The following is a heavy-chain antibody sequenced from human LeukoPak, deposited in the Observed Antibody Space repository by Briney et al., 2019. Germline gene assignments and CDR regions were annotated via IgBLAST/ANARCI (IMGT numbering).Heavy chain of an antibody. D-gene: IGHD6-19*01. CDR3: ARGEGIAVAGTGY. CDR2: IYYSGST. J-gene: IGHJ4*02. Sequence: PSETLSLTCTVSGGSISSYYWSWIRQPPGKGLEWIGYIYYSGSTNYNPSLKSRVTISVGTSKNQFSLKLSSVTAADTAVYYCARGEGIAVAGTGYWGQGTLVTVSS. CDR1: GGSISSYY. V-gene: IGHV4-59*01.